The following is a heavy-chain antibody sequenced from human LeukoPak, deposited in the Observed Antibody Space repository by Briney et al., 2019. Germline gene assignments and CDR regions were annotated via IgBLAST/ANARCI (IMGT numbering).Heavy chain of an antibody. CDR1: GFTFDDYA. CDR2: ISGNGGST. J-gene: IGHJ6*02. D-gene: IGHD2-8*01. V-gene: IGHV3-43*02. Sequence: GGSLRLSCAASGFTFDDYAMHWVRQAPGKGLEWVSLISGNGGSTYYADSVKGRFTISRDNSKTSLFLQVNSLTTRDTALYYCAKDLSKWGYYYRMDVWGQGTTVTVSS. CDR3: AKDLSKWGYYYRMDV.